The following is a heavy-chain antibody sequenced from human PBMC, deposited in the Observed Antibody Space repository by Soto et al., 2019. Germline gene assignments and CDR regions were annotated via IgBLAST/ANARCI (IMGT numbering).Heavy chain of an antibody. J-gene: IGHJ4*02. V-gene: IGHV3-23*01. Sequence: PGGSLRLSCAASGVTFSSYTLNWVRRAPGKGLEWVATSSDRRTGNTHYSDSVRGRFTLSRDYSRNILFLQMDSLRADDTALYYCTTWLTAHFDYWGRGTQVTVSS. CDR1: GVTFSSYT. CDR3: TTWLTAHFDY. CDR2: SSDRRTGNT. D-gene: IGHD2-21*02.